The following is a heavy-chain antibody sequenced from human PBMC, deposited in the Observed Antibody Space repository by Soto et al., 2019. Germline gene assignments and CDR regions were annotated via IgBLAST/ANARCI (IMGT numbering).Heavy chain of an antibody. J-gene: IGHJ4*02. CDR1: GGSISSSTYF. CDR2: FYHSEST. D-gene: IGHD3-16*01. CDR3: ARSYYDYIWGSYPFDY. V-gene: IGHV4-39*07. Sequence: SETLSLTCTVSGGSISSSTYFWGWIRQPPGKGLEWIGSFYHSESTHYNPSLSSRVTISVDTSKNQFSLKLSSVTAADTAVYYCARSYYDYIWGSYPFDYWGQGTLVTVSS.